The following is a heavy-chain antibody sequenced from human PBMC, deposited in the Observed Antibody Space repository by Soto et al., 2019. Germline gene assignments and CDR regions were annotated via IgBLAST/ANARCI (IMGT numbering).Heavy chain of an antibody. D-gene: IGHD2-15*01. V-gene: IGHV4-34*01. CDR1: GGSFSGYY. CDR3: ARGRLGYCSGGSCHNWFDP. Sequence: SETLSLTCAVYGGSFSGYYWSWIRQPPGKGLEWIGEINHSGSTNYNPSLKSRVTISVDTSKNQFSLKLSSVTAADTAVYYCARGRLGYCSGGSCHNWFDPWGQGTLVTVSS. CDR2: INHSGST. J-gene: IGHJ5*02.